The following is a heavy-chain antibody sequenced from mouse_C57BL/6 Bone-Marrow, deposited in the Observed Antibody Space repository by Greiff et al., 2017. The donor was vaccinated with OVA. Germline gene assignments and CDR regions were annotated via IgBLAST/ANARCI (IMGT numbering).Heavy chain of an antibody. CDR3: ARGYYGSSPHWYFDV. Sequence: VQLQQSGAELVKPGASVKMSCKASGYTFTSYWITWVKQRPGQGLEWIGDIYPGSGSTNYNEKFKSKATLTVDTSSSTAYMQLSSLTSEDSAVYYCARGYYGSSPHWYFDVWGTGTTVTVSS. D-gene: IGHD1-1*01. J-gene: IGHJ1*03. V-gene: IGHV1-55*01. CDR1: GYTFTSYW. CDR2: IYPGSGST.